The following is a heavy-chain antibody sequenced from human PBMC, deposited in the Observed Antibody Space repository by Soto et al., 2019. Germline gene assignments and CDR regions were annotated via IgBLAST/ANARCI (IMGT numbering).Heavy chain of an antibody. CDR1: GGSISSGGYY. Sequence: QVQLQESGPGLVKPSQTLSLTCTVSGGSISSGGYYWSWIRQHPGKGLEWIGYIYYSGSTYYNPSLKSRGTRPGDTYKKQFPLNASSWTGADTGVYYCARGPLCSGGRRWGGFDYWGQGTLVTVSS. J-gene: IGHJ4*02. CDR2: IYYSGST. V-gene: IGHV4-31*03. D-gene: IGHD2-15*01. CDR3: ARGPLCSGGRRWGGFDY.